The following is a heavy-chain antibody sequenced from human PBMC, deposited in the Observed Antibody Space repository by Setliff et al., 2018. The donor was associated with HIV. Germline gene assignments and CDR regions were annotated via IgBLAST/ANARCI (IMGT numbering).Heavy chain of an antibody. CDR1: RYTFSNYD. J-gene: IGHJ4*02. CDR3: ASGCLIGGSGPCRNFEF. Sequence: ASVKVSCKASRYTFSNYDVNWVRQATGQGLEWMAWMNPISDHRGYAQKFQGRLTMTKDTSTSTVYMELSSLKSDDTAVYYCASGCLIGGSGPCRNFEFWGQGTLVT. CDR2: MNPISDHR. V-gene: IGHV1-8*02. D-gene: IGHD3-9*01.